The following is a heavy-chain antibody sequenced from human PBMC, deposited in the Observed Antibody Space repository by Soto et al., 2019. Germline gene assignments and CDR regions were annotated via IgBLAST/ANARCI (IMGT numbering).Heavy chain of an antibody. V-gene: IGHV1-8*01. CDR3: AACILGGYDVDH. CDR2: MNPNSGNT. D-gene: IGHD6-19*01. Sequence: GASVKVSCKASGYTFTSYDINWVRQATGQGLEWMGWMNPNSGNTGYAQKFQGRVTMTRNTSISTAYMELSSLRSEDTAVYYCAACILGGYDVDHWGQGTLVTVSS. CDR1: GYTFTSYD. J-gene: IGHJ4*02.